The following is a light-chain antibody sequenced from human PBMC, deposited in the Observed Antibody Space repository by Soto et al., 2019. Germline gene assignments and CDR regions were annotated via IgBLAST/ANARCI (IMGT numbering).Light chain of an antibody. V-gene: IGKV1-13*02. CDR1: QDIRGA. Sequence: AIQVTQSPSSLSASVGDRITFTCRASQDIRGALAWYEQKPGKAPKLLIYDVSTLESGVPSRFSGSGSGTEFTLTISSLQPEDFGTYYCQQFNSYPFTFGHGTRLEIK. CDR3: QQFNSYPFT. J-gene: IGKJ5*01. CDR2: DVS.